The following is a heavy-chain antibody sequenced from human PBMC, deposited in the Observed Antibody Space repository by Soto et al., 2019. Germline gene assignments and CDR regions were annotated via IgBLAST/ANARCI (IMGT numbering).Heavy chain of an antibody. Sequence: TGGSLRLSCAASGFTFSSYWMHWVRQAPGKGLVWVSRINSDGSSTSYADSVKGRFTISRDNAKNTLYLQMNSLRAEDTAVYYCARDAGELEPVYYFDYWGQGTLVTVSS. J-gene: IGHJ4*02. CDR1: GFTFSSYW. D-gene: IGHD1-1*01. CDR3: ARDAGELEPVYYFDY. CDR2: INSDGSST. V-gene: IGHV3-74*01.